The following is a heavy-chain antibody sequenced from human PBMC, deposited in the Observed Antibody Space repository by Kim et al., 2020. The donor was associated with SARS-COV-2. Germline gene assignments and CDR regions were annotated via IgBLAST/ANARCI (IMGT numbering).Heavy chain of an antibody. CDR1: GSSITTYF. Sequence: SETLSLTCTISGSSITTYFWSWIRQPPGMGLEWIGYIYHRGTTKYNPSLQSRATISVDRSKNQFSLKLSSAATAATAVYICTRGRSSYLWGQGTPVSVS. CDR2: IYHRGTT. J-gene: IGHJ5*02. CDR3: TRGRSSYL. V-gene: IGHV4-59*13. D-gene: IGHD6-13*01.